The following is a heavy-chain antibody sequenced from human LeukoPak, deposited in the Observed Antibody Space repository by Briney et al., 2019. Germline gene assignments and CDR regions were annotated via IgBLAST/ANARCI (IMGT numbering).Heavy chain of an antibody. V-gene: IGHV3-48*03. CDR2: INSGSSTI. Sequence: PGGSLRLSCAGSGFTFSSYEMNWVRQAPGKGLEWVSYINSGSSTIYYAPSVKGRFTISRDNAKNSLYLQMNSLRAEDTAGYYCARWRLYTDSGTGTSRYSFDLWGQGTLITVSS. D-gene: IGHD3-16*02. CDR1: GFTFSSYE. CDR3: ARWRLYTDSGTGTSRYSFDL. J-gene: IGHJ4*02.